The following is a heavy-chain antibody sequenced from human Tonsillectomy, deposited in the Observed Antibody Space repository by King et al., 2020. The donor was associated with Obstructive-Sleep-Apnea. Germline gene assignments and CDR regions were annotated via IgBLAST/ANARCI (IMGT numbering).Heavy chain of an antibody. CDR1: GGTFSSYA. V-gene: IGHV1-69*14. J-gene: IGHJ6*02. D-gene: IGHD2-15*01. CDR3: AVGYCSGGGCYGVYPYYYGMDV. CDR2: IIPIVGTA. Sequence: VQLVQSGAEVKKPGSSVKVSCKASGGTFSSYAISWVRQAPGQGPEWMGGIIPIVGTANYAQKFQGRVTITADKSTSTAYMELRSLRSEDTAGYYFAVGYCSGGGCYGVYPYYYGMDVWGQGTTVTVSS.